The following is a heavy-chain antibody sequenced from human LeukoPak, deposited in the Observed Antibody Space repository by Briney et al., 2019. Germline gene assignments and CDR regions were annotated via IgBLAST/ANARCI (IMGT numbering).Heavy chain of an antibody. D-gene: IGHD3-22*01. V-gene: IGHV4-59*11. CDR2: ILYVGST. Sequence: KTSETLSLTCTVSGDSIGSHYWSWIRQPPGKGLEWIGYILYVGSTNYNPSLKSRVTISVDTSKNQFSLKLNSVTAADTAVYYCARDYYDSRGEAFDIWGQGTMVTVSS. J-gene: IGHJ3*02. CDR3: ARDYYDSRGEAFDI. CDR1: GDSIGSHY.